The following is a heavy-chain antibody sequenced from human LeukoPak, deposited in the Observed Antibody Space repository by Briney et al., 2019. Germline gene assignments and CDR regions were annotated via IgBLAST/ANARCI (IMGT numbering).Heavy chain of an antibody. CDR3: AREATGYSASWGDY. D-gene: IGHD6-13*01. CDR2: IKRDGGET. Sequence: GGSLRLSCAASGFTFSDYWMSWVRQAPGKGLEWVANIKRDGGETYYVDSVKGRFTISRDNAKNSVYLQMNTLRAEDTAVYYCAREATGYSASWGDYWGQGTLVSVSS. CDR1: GFTFSDYW. J-gene: IGHJ4*02. V-gene: IGHV3-7*01.